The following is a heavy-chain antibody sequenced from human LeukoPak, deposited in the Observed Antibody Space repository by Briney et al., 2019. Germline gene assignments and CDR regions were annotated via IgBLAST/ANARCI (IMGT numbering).Heavy chain of an antibody. CDR1: GGSISSGDYY. CDR2: IYYSGST. V-gene: IGHV4-30-4*01. Sequence: PSQTLSLTCTVSGGSISSGDYYWSWIRQPPGKGLEWIGYIYYSGSTYYNPSLKSRVTISVDTSKNQFSLKLSSVTAADTAVYYCATVPRRDGESAFDIWGQGTMVTVSS. D-gene: IGHD3-10*01. CDR3: ATVPRRDGESAFDI. J-gene: IGHJ3*02.